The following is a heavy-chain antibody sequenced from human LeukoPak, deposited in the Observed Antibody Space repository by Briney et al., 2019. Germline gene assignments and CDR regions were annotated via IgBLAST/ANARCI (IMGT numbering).Heavy chain of an antibody. Sequence: ASVKVSCKASGYTFTGYYMHWVRQAPGQGLEWMGWINPNSGGTNYAQKFQGRVTMTRDTSISTAYMELSRLRSDDTAVYYCATDLLYCSSTSCYGTGYYYYYYYGMDVWGQGTTVTVSS. CDR3: ATDLLYCSSTSCYGTGYYYYYYYGMDV. CDR2: INPNSGGT. CDR1: GYTFTGYY. V-gene: IGHV1-2*02. J-gene: IGHJ6*02. D-gene: IGHD2-2*01.